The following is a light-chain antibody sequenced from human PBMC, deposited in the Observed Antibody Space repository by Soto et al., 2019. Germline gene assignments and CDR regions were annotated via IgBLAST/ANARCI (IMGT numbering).Light chain of an antibody. CDR2: EAI. V-gene: IGLV2-23*01. CDR3: CSYAGSSTFVL. Sequence: QSALTQPASVSGSPGQSITISCTGTSSDVGSYNLVSWYQQHTGKAPKLMIYEAITRPSGISNRFSGSKSGNTASLTISGLQAEDEADYYCCSYAGSSTFVLFGGGTKLTVL. J-gene: IGLJ2*01. CDR1: SSDVGSYNL.